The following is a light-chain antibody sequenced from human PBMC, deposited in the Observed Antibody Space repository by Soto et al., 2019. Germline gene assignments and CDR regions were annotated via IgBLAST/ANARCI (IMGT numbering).Light chain of an antibody. V-gene: IGKV3-20*01. CDR2: GAS. CDR1: QSVSSTY. CDR3: HHYET. Sequence: EIVLTQSPGTLSLSPGERATLSCRASQSVSSTYLIWYQQKPGQAPRLLIYGASSRATGVPDRFSGSGSGTDFTLTISRLEPEDFAVYYCHHYETFGQGTKVDIK. J-gene: IGKJ1*01.